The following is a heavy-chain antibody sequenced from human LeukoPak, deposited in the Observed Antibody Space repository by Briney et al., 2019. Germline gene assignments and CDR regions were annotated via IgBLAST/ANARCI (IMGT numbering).Heavy chain of an antibody. CDR2: INPNSGGT. D-gene: IGHD1-26*01. Sequence: ASVKVSCKASGYTFTGYYIHWVRQAPGQGLEWMGWINPNSGGTRYAQKFQGRVTMTSDTSITTAYMELSSLRSDDTAVYYCARDTSSGTYPYNWFDPWGQGTLVTVSS. CDR1: GYTFTGYY. V-gene: IGHV1-2*02. CDR3: ARDTSSGTYPYNWFDP. J-gene: IGHJ5*02.